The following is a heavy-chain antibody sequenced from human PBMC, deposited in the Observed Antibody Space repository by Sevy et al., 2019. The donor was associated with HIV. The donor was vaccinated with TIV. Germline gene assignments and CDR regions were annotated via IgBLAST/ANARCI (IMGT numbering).Heavy chain of an antibody. CDR2: IKSITDGGAA. CDR1: GFDFANAW. Sequence: GGSLRLSCTASGFDFANAWMNWVRQAPGKGLEWVGHIKSITDGGAADYAAPVKGRFTISRHDSKNTLYLHMNSLKAEATAVYYCSTDDLISYWGRGTLVTVSS. J-gene: IGHJ4*02. CDR3: STDDLISY. V-gene: IGHV3-15*07.